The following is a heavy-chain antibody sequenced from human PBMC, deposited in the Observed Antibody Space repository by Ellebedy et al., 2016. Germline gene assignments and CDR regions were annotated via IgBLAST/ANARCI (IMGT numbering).Heavy chain of an antibody. CDR1: GGSFSTYY. J-gene: IGHJ4*02. Sequence: SETLSLTCAVYGGSFSTYYWSWIRQPPGKGLEWIGEINHSGSTNYNPSLKSRVTISVDTSKNQFSLKLSSVTAADTAVYYCARSTSMEVFDYWGQGILVTVSS. CDR3: ARSTSMEVFDY. CDR2: INHSGST. D-gene: IGHD5-18*01. V-gene: IGHV4-34*01.